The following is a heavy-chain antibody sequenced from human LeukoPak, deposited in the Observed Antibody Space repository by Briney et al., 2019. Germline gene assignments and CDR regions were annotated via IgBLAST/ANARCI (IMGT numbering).Heavy chain of an antibody. Sequence: GGSLRLSCAASGFIFSTYAMSWVRQAPGKGLEWGSAISAGGRTPYYADSVKGRFTIARDNFNNTLYLQASSLRAEDTATYYGATYDGAYWGQGTLVTVSS. J-gene: IGHJ4*02. CDR2: ISAGGRTP. CDR1: GFIFSTYA. CDR3: ATYDGAY. V-gene: IGHV3-23*01. D-gene: IGHD3-16*01.